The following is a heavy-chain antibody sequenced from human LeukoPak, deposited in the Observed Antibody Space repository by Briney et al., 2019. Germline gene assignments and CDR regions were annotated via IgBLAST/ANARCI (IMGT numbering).Heavy chain of an antibody. J-gene: IGHJ4*02. V-gene: IGHV3-7*01. Sequence: GGSLRLSCAASGLTFSSYWMSWVRQAPGKGLEWVANIKQDGSEKYYVDSVKGRFTISRDNAKNSLYLQMNSLRAEDTAVYYCARGFTIFGVVTPDYFDYRGQGTLVTVSS. D-gene: IGHD3-3*01. CDR3: ARGFTIFGVVTPDYFDY. CDR2: IKQDGSEK. CDR1: GLTFSSYW.